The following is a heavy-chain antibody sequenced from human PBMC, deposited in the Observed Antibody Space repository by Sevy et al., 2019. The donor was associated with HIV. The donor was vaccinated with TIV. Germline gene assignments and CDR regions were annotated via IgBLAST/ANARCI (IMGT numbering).Heavy chain of an antibody. D-gene: IGHD3-22*01. CDR2: INHSGST. J-gene: IGHJ6*02. V-gene: IGHV4-34*01. Sequence: SETLSLTCAVYGGSFSGYYWSWIRQPPGKGLEWIGEINHSGSTNYNPSLKSRVTISVDTSKNQFSLKLSSVTAADTAVYSCARGQGDYYDSSPPAGMDVWGQGTTVTVSS. CDR3: ARGQGDYYDSSPPAGMDV. CDR1: GGSFSGYY.